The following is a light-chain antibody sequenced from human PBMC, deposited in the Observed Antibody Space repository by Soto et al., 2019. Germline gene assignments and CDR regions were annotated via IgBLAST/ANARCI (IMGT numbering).Light chain of an antibody. J-gene: IGLJ2*01. Sequence: QAVVTQSPSASASLGASVKLTCALNSGHNTYIVAWHQQQPEKGPRYLMKVKSDGSHIRGDGIPDRFSGSSSGAERYLTISSLQSEDEADYYCQTWGTGIRVFGGGTKLTVL. CDR1: SGHNTYI. CDR2: VKSDGSH. CDR3: QTWGTGIRV. V-gene: IGLV4-69*01.